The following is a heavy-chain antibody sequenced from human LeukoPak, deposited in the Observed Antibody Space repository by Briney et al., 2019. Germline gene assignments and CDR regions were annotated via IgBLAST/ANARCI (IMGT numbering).Heavy chain of an antibody. D-gene: IGHD1-26*01. Sequence: GGSLRLSSAASGFTFSSYGMHWVRQAPGKGLEWVSFIRYDGSNKYYADSVKGRFTISRDNSKNTLYLQMNSLRAEDTAVYYCAKPQLHYNYYYYMDVWGKGTTVTISS. CDR1: GFTFSSYG. V-gene: IGHV3-30*02. J-gene: IGHJ6*03. CDR2: IRYDGSNK. CDR3: AKPQLHYNYYYYMDV.